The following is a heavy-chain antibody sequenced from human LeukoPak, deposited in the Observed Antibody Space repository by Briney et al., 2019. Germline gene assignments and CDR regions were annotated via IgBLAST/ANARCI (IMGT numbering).Heavy chain of an antibody. Sequence: TGESLKISCKGSGYSFTNYWIGWVRQMPEKGLEWMGIIYPGDADTRYSPSFQGQVTISADKSISTAYLHWSSLKASDTAMYYCARRGIAVAGTPAEYFQCWGQGTLVTVSS. CDR3: ARRGIAVAGTPAEYFQC. CDR2: IYPGDADT. D-gene: IGHD6-19*01. V-gene: IGHV5-51*01. J-gene: IGHJ1*01. CDR1: GYSFTNYW.